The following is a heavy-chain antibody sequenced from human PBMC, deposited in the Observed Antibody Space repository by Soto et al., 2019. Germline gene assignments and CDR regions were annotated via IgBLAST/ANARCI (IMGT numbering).Heavy chain of an antibody. CDR1: GFTFSSYG. J-gene: IGHJ4*02. CDR3: ARALHTFDY. CDR2: IWYDGSNK. D-gene: IGHD4-4*01. Sequence: PGGSLRLSCAASGFTFSSYGMHWVRQVPGKGLEWVAVIWYDGSNKYYADSVKGRFTISRDNSKNTLYLQMNSLRAEDTAVYYCARALHTFDYWGQGTLVTVSS. V-gene: IGHV3-33*01.